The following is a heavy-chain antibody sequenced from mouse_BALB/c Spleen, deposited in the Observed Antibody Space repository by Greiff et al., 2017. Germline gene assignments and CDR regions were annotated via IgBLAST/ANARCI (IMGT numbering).Heavy chain of an antibody. Sequence: EVKLVESGGGLVKPGGSLKLSCAASGFAFSSYDMSWVRQTPEKRLEWVAYISSGGGSTYYPDTVKGRFTISRDNAKNTLYLQMSSLKSEDTAMYYCARQSQRLRLGYAMDYWGQGTSVTVSS. CDR1: GFAFSSYD. CDR3: ARQSQRLRLGYAMDY. D-gene: IGHD1-2*01. CDR2: ISSGGGST. J-gene: IGHJ4*01. V-gene: IGHV5-12-1*01.